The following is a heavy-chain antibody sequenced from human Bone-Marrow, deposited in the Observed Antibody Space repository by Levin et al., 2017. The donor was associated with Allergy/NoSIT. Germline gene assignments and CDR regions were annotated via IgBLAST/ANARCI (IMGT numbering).Heavy chain of an antibody. V-gene: IGHV1-2*02. J-gene: IGHJ4*02. CDR1: GYTFTGHY. CDR2: INPNGGGT. CDR3: ARVRYYDTTGYYGFDY. Sequence: ASVKVSCKASGYTFTGHYIHWVRQAPGQGLEWMGWINPNGGGTNYAQKFQDRVTMTRDTSINTAYMELTRLRSDDTAVFYCARVRYYDTTGYYGFDYWGRGTLVTVSS. D-gene: IGHD3-22*01.